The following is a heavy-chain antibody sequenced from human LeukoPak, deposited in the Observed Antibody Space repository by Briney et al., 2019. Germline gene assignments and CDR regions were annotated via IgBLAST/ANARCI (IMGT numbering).Heavy chain of an antibody. Sequence: ASVKVSCKASGYTFTDYYMHWVRRAPGQGLEWMGWINPDSGGTNSAQKFQGRVTMTRDTSISTAYMELSRLRSDDTAVYYCTRDHCSSINCYEDYHYGMDVWGQGTTVTVSS. CDR2: INPDSGGT. CDR3: TRDHCSSINCYEDYHYGMDV. CDR1: GYTFTDYY. D-gene: IGHD2-2*01. J-gene: IGHJ6*02. V-gene: IGHV1-2*02.